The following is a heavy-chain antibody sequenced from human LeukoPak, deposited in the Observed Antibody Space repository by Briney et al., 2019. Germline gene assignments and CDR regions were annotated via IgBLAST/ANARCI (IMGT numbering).Heavy chain of an antibody. J-gene: IGHJ3*02. CDR3: AKDISEWELGGAFDI. D-gene: IGHD1-26*01. CDR1: GFTFSSYA. Sequence: GGSLRLSCAASGFTFSSYAMSWVRQAPGKGLEWVSAISGSGGSTYYADSVKGRFTISRDNAKNSLYLQMNSLRAEDTALYYCAKDISEWELGGAFDIWGQGTMVTVSS. V-gene: IGHV3-23*01. CDR2: ISGSGGST.